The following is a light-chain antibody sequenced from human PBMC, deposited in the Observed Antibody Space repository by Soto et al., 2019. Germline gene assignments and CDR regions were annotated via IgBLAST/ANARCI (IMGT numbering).Light chain of an antibody. J-gene: IGKJ2*01. CDR2: AAS. CDR1: QSISSY. CDR3: QQTYTTPYT. V-gene: IGKV1-39*01. Sequence: DIPMTQSPSSLSASVGDRVTITCRASQSISSYLNWYQFKPGKAPKLLIYAASSLHTGVPSRFSGSGSGTDFALTIRSLQPEDSATYFCQQTYTTPYTFGQGTKLEIK.